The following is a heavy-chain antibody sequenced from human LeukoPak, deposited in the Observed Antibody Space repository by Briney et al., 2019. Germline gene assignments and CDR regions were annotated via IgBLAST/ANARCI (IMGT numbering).Heavy chain of an antibody. V-gene: IGHV3-74*03. CDR1: GFTFSSFY. Sequence: GGSLRLSCTASGFTFSSFYMHWVRQVPGKGLVWVSRIYNDGTNTKYAGFVEGRSTISRDNAKNTLYLQMNSLRVEDTGVYYCARGIYGDPVAFDYWGQGILVTVSS. D-gene: IGHD4-17*01. J-gene: IGHJ4*02. CDR3: ARGIYGDPVAFDY. CDR2: IYNDGTNT.